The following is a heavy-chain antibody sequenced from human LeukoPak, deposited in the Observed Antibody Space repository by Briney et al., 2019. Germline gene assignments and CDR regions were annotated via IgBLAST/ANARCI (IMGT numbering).Heavy chain of an antibody. CDR2: IYYSGST. J-gene: IGHJ4*02. D-gene: IGHD2-2*01. CDR1: GGSISSHY. V-gene: IGHV4-59*11. CDR3: ATQGTSSWFDY. Sequence: PSETLFLTCSVSGGSISSHYWSWIRQPPGKGLEWIGYIYYSGSTNYNPSLKSRVTISIHASKNQFSLKLNSVTAADTAVYYCATQGTSSWFDYWGQGALVTVSS.